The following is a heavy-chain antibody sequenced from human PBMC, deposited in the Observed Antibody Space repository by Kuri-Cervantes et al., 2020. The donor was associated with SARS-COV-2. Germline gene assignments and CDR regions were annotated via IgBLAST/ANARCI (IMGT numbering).Heavy chain of an antibody. CDR2: TSWNSGSI. CDR3: AKAKGLVRGVLFFDY. CDR1: GFTFSSYS. J-gene: IGHJ4*02. V-gene: IGHV3-9*01. Sequence: SLKISCAASGFTFSSYSMNWVRQAPGKGLEWVSGTSWNSGSIDYADSVKGRFTISRDNAKNSLYLQMNSLRAEDTALYYCAKAKGLVRGVLFFDYWGQGTLVTVSS. D-gene: IGHD3-10*01.